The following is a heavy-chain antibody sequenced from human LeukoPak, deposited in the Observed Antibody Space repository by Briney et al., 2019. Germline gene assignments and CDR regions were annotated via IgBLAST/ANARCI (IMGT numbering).Heavy chain of an antibody. CDR1: GFTFNTFG. V-gene: IGHV3-33*01. Sequence: GGSLRLSCAASGFTFNTFGMHWVRQAPGKGLEWVAVIWSDGSYKYYADSVKGRFTISRDDSKNTLYLEMNSLRAEDTAVYYCAGSTTVTTNNWFDPWGQGTLVTVSS. J-gene: IGHJ5*02. CDR2: IWSDGSYK. CDR3: AGSTTVTTNNWFDP. D-gene: IGHD4-17*01.